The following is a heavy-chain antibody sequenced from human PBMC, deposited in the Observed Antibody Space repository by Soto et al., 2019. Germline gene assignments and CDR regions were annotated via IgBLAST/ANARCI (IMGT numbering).Heavy chain of an antibody. J-gene: IGHJ6*02. D-gene: IGHD3-22*01. CDR2: IKPDGSEK. CDR3: AREGRYYDSGGMDV. V-gene: IGHV3-7*03. Sequence: EVQLVESGGGLVQPGGSLRLSCAASGFTFSSYWMSWVRQAPGKGLEWVTNIKPDGSEKYYVDSVKGRFTISRANAKNSLYLQMNSLRAEDTAVYYCAREGRYYDSGGMDVWGQGTTVTVSS. CDR1: GFTFSSYW.